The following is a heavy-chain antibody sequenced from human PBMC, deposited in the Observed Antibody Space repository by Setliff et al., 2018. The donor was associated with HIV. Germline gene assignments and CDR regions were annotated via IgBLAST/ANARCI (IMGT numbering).Heavy chain of an antibody. Sequence: SETLSLTCAVTGGSISSVNWWTWVRQPPGKGVEWIGEIDHSGGTKYNPSLTGRVTMSVDKSKNQFSLNLNSVTAADTAVYYCARNPGGRIPLDHWGQGTLLTVSS. CDR2: IDHSGGT. J-gene: IGHJ4*02. CDR1: GGSISSVNW. CDR3: ARNPGGRIPLDH. V-gene: IGHV4-4*02. D-gene: IGHD3-16*01.